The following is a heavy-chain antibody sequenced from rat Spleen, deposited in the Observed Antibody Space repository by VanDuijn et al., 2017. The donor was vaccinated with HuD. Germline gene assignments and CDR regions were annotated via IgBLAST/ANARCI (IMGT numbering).Heavy chain of an antibody. Sequence: EVQLVESGGGLVQPGRSLKLSCAASGFTFSDYYMAWVRQAPTKGLEWVATISYDGGRNFYRDSVKGRFTVSRENARSTLYLLMDSLRSEDTATYYCVRQDTSGYSNWFAYWGQGTLVTVSS. CDR1: GFTFSDYY. CDR3: VRQDTSGYSNWFAY. V-gene: IGHV5-7*01. D-gene: IGHD4-3*01. J-gene: IGHJ3*01. CDR2: ISYDGGRN.